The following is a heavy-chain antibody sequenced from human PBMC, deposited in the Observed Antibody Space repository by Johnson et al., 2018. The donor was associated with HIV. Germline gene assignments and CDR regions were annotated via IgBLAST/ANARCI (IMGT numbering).Heavy chain of an antibody. D-gene: IGHD3-22*01. J-gene: IGHJ3*02. V-gene: IGHV3-23*04. Sequence: VQLVESGGGLVQPGGSLRLSCAASGFTFSSYAMSWVRQAPGKGLEWVSAIRGSGGSTYYADSVKGRFPISRDNSKNTLYLKMNSLRAEDTAVYYCASTTYYYDSSDAFDIWGQGTMVTVSS. CDR1: GFTFSSYA. CDR3: ASTTYYYDSSDAFDI. CDR2: IRGSGGST.